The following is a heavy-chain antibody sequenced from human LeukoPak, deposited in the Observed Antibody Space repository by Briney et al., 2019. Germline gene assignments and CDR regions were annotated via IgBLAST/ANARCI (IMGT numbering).Heavy chain of an antibody. CDR2: INWNGGST. CDR3: ARDGNIAVAGTNWFDP. Sequence: GGSLRLSCAASGFTFDDYGMSWVRQAPGKGLEWVSGINWNGGSTGYADSVKGRLTISRDNAKNSLYLQMNSPRAEDTALYYCARDGNIAVAGTNWFDPWGQGTLVTVSS. J-gene: IGHJ5*02. CDR1: GFTFDDYG. D-gene: IGHD6-19*01. V-gene: IGHV3-20*04.